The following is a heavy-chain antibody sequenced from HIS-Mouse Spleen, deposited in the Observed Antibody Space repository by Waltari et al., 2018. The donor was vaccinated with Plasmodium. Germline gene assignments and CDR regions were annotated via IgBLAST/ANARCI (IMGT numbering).Heavy chain of an antibody. J-gene: IGHJ6*02. D-gene: IGHD3-9*01. V-gene: IGHV5-51*01. CDR2: IYPGDSDT. Sequence: EVQLVQSGAEVKKQGESLKMSCKGSGYSCTSYWIGGVRQTPGTGLEWMGIIYPGDSDTRYSPSFQGQVTISADKSISTAYLQWSSLKASDTAMYYCARQGVYDILTGYYYYYGMDVWGQGTTVTVSS. CDR3: ARQGVYDILTGYYYYYGMDV. CDR1: GYSCTSYW.